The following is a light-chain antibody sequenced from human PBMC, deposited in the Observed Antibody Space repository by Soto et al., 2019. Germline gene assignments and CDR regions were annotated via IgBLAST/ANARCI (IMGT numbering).Light chain of an antibody. J-gene: IGKJ1*01. V-gene: IGKV3-11*01. CDR3: HQRNDWPWT. CDR2: AAS. Sequence: IVLTQSPATLSLSPGERATLSCRASQSIGTFLAWFQQKPGQPPRLLIYAASNRATGIPARFSGSGSGTDFILTISSLEPDDFAVYYCHQRNDWPWTFGQGTKVEIK. CDR1: QSIGTF.